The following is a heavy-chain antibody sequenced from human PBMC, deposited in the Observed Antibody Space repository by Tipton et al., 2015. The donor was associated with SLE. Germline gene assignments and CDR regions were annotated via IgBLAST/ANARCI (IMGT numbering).Heavy chain of an antibody. V-gene: IGHV4-59*12. Sequence: TLSLTCSVSGDSFSTNSWSWIRQPPGKGLEWIGYFHYSGSTSYNPSLESRATISIATSEKLLSLKLSSVTAADTAVYYCARGVAHYWDSGSFDVWGQGTMVTVSS. CDR3: ARGVAHYWDSGSFDV. CDR1: GDSFSTNS. CDR2: FHYSGST. D-gene: IGHD3-3*02. J-gene: IGHJ3*01.